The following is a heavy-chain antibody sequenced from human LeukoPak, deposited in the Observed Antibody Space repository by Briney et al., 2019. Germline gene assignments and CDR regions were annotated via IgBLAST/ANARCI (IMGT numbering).Heavy chain of an antibody. CDR2: IYSSGTT. CDR3: ARDPSGYNDAFDI. V-gene: IGHV4-4*07. Sequence: SETLSPTCTVSGGSLSPYYWNWIRQPAGKGLEWIGRIYSSGTTNYNPSLRSRVSMSVDTSKNQFSPKLSSVTAADTAVYYCARDPSGYNDAFDIWGQGTMVTVSS. CDR1: GGSLSPYY. D-gene: IGHD3-22*01. J-gene: IGHJ3*02.